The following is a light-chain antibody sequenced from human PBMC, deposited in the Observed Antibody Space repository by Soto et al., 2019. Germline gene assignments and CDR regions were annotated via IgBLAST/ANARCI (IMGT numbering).Light chain of an antibody. J-gene: IGKJ1*01. CDR3: HQHGGSPET. Sequence: EIVLTHSPGTLSLSRCERATLSCSASRSVNNNYLAWYQQKPGQAPRLLIFGASSRATGIPDRFIGSGSGTEFILTISRLEPDDFAIYHCHQHGGSPETFGQGTKVDIK. CDR1: RSVNNNY. CDR2: GAS. V-gene: IGKV3-20*01.